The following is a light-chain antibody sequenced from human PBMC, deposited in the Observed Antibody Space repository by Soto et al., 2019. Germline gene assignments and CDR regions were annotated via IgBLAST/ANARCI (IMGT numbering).Light chain of an antibody. CDR2: GAS. CDR3: QQYGSSPRT. CDR1: QSVSSSY. Sequence: EIVLTQSPGTLSLSPGERATLSCRASQSVSSSYLAWYQQTPGQAPRLLIYGASSRATGIPDRFSGSGSGTDFTLTISRLEPEDFAVYYWQQYGSSPRTFGQGTKVEIK. V-gene: IGKV3-20*01. J-gene: IGKJ1*01.